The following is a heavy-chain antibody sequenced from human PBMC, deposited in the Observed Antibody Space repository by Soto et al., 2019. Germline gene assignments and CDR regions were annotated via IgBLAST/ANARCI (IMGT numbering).Heavy chain of an antibody. CDR3: ARDLPASGFAMDV. Sequence: VQLVESGGGVVQPGGSLRLSCAASGFIFNDYAMHWVRQAPGKGLEWVSFIWFDGSEKHYADSVEGRFTIARDNTKNTVYMQMSSLRVEDTAVYYCARDLPASGFAMDVWAQGTTFTV. CDR1: GFIFNDYA. V-gene: IGHV3-33*01. D-gene: IGHD6-13*01. J-gene: IGHJ6*02. CDR2: IWFDGSEK.